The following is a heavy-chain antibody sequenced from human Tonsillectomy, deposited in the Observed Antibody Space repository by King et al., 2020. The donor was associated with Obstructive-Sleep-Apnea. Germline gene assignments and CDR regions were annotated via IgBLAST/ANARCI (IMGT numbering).Heavy chain of an antibody. J-gene: IGHJ1*01. CDR3: ARANGSGSFWH. D-gene: IGHD3-10*01. CDR1: GFTFSSYS. V-gene: IGHV3-21*01. Sequence: VQLVESGGGLVKPGGSLRLSCAASGFTFSSYSMNWVRQAPGKGLEGVSSISSSSGYIYYADSVKGRFTISRDNANNSLYLQMNSLRAGDTAVYYCARANGSGSFWHWGQGTLVTVSS. CDR2: ISSSSGYI.